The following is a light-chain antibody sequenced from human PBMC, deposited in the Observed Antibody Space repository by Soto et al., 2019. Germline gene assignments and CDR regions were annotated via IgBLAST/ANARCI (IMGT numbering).Light chain of an antibody. J-gene: IGKJ4*01. V-gene: IGKV3-20*01. Sequence: EIALTQSPGTLSLAPGERATLSGRASQSVKSLYLAWYQQKPGQAPRLLIYGASSRATGIPDRFSGSGSVTDFTLTISRLEPEDLAVYYCQWYSGSQTFGGGTKVEIK. CDR1: QSVKSLY. CDR2: GAS. CDR3: QWYSGSQT.